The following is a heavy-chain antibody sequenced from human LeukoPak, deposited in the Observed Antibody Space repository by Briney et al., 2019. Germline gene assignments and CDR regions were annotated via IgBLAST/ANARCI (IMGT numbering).Heavy chain of an antibody. V-gene: IGHV4-39*02. Sequence: SETLSLTCSVSGHSITSSSYYCGWIRQPPERGREWIGSIYYTGGTYYSPSLKSRVTISVDTSKNQFSLKLSSVTAADTAVYYCAREDSSGWFFDYWGQGTLVTVSS. D-gene: IGHD6-19*01. CDR3: AREDSSGWFFDY. CDR2: IYYTGGT. J-gene: IGHJ4*02. CDR1: GHSITSSSYY.